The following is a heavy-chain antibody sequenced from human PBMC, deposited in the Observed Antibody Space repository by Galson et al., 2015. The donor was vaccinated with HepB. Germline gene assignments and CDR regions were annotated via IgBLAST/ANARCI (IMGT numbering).Heavy chain of an antibody. Sequence: SCKASGFTFSTYGVHWVRQAPGKGLEWVAVIWYDGSKKYYGDSVKGRFTISRDNSKNTVYLHMNSLRAEDTAIYYCARADGGGDNPLDYWGQGTLVTVSS. D-gene: IGHD3-16*01. J-gene: IGHJ4*02. CDR1: GFTFSTYG. CDR3: ARADGGGDNPLDY. CDR2: IWYDGSKK. V-gene: IGHV3-33*01.